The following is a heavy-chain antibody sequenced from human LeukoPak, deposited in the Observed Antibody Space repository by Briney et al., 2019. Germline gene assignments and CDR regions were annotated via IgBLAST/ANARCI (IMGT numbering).Heavy chain of an antibody. V-gene: IGHV1-69*04. J-gene: IGHJ4*02. CDR1: GGTFSSYA. Sequence: ASVKVSCKASGGTFSSYAISWVRQAPGQGLEWMGRIIPILGIANYAQKFQGRVTITADKSTSTAYMELSSLRSEDTAVYYCARVGGYGDCLIDYWGQGTLVTVSS. D-gene: IGHD2-21*02. CDR2: IIPILGIA. CDR3: ARVGGYGDCLIDY.